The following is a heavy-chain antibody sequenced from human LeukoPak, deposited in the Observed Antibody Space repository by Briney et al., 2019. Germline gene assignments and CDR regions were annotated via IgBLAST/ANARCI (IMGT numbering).Heavy chain of an antibody. V-gene: IGHV1-18*01. CDR2: ISAYNGNT. CDR1: GYTFTSYG. CDR3: ARERYNWNDGRDAFDI. D-gene: IGHD1-1*01. Sequence: ASVKVSCKASGYTFTSYGISWARQAPGQGLEWMGWISAYNGNTNYAQKLQGRVTMTTDTSTSTAYMELRSLRSDDTAVYYCARERYNWNDGRDAFDIWGQGTMVTVSS. J-gene: IGHJ3*02.